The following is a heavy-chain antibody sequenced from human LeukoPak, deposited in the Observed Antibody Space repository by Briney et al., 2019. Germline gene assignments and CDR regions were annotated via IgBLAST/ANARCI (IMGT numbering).Heavy chain of an antibody. V-gene: IGHV3-30*02. Sequence: PGGSLRLSCAASGFTFSSYGMHWVRQAPGKGLEWVAFIRYDGSNKYYADSAKGRFTISRDNSKNTLYLQMNSLRAEDTAVYYCAKDYDYVWGSYGWYFQHWGQGTLVTVSS. CDR2: IRYDGSNK. D-gene: IGHD3-16*02. CDR3: AKDYDYVWGSYGWYFQH. CDR1: GFTFSSYG. J-gene: IGHJ1*01.